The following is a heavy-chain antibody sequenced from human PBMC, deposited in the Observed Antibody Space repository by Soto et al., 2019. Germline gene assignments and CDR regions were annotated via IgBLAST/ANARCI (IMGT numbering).Heavy chain of an antibody. D-gene: IGHD6-13*01. CDR2: ISGSGGTT. V-gene: IGHV3-23*01. CDR1: TFIFTNYA. Sequence: EVQLLESGGGLVQPGGSLRLSCAASTFIFTNYAMSWVRQAPGEGLEWVSAISGSGGTTYYAESVKGRFSISRDNSKNTLYLQMNSLRVEDTAIYYCATFSDRGIAAALDFWGQGTLVTVSS. CDR3: ATFSDRGIAAALDF. J-gene: IGHJ4*02.